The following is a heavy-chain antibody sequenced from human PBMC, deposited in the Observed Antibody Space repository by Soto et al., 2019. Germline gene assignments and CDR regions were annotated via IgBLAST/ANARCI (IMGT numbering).Heavy chain of an antibody. Sequence: QVQLQQWGAGLLKPSETLSLTCAVYGGSFSGYYWTWIRQTPGKGLEWIGEINDSGSTNYKPSLKGRVTISADRSKKQCSLNVTAVTAADTAVFYCARGECSSNYCFTRWALDIWGQGTVVTVSS. CDR1: GGSFSGYY. CDR3: ARGECSSNYCFTRWALDI. J-gene: IGHJ3*02. D-gene: IGHD2-2*01. CDR2: INDSGST. V-gene: IGHV4-34*01.